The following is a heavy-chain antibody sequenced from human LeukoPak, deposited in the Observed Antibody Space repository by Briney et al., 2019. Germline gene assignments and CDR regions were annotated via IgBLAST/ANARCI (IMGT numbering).Heavy chain of an antibody. Sequence: PSETLSLTCAVYGGSFSGYYWSWIRQPPGKGLEWIGEINHSGSTNYNPSLKSRVTISVDTPKNQFSLKLSSVTAADTAVYYCARGFVYYYYYMDVWGKGTTVTVSS. CDR1: GGSFSGYY. CDR2: INHSGST. V-gene: IGHV4-34*01. J-gene: IGHJ6*03. CDR3: ARGFVYYYYYMDV.